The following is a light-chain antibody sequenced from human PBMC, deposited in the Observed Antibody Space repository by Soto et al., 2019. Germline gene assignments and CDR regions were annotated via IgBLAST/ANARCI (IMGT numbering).Light chain of an antibody. CDR3: CSDAGSNIV. V-gene: IGLV2-23*01. Sequence: QSALTQPASVSGSPGQSITISCTGTTSDVGNYNLVSWYQQHPGKAPKLMIYEGSKRPSGVSNRFSGSKSGNTASLTISALQAEDEADYYCCSDAGSNIVFGGGTKLTVL. CDR2: EGS. CDR1: TSDVGNYNL. J-gene: IGLJ2*01.